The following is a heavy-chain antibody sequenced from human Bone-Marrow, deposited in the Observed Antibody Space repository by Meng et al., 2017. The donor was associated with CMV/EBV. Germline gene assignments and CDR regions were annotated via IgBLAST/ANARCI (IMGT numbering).Heavy chain of an antibody. CDR1: GFTFSSYS. Sequence: GESLQISCAASGFTFSSYSMNWVRQAPGKGLEWVSSISSSSSYIYYADSVKGRFTISRDNAKNSLYLQLNSLRAEDTAVYYFARDGVGVPAADVVWFDPWGQGTLVTVSS. CDR2: ISSSSSYI. D-gene: IGHD2-2*01. CDR3: ARDGVGVPAADVVWFDP. V-gene: IGHV3-21*01. J-gene: IGHJ5*02.